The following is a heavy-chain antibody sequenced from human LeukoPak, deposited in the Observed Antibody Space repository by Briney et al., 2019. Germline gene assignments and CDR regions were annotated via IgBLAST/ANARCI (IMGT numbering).Heavy chain of an antibody. V-gene: IGHV3-43*02. J-gene: IGHJ6*02. CDR1: GFNFDVYV. Sequence: GGSLRLSCAASGFNFDVYVMHWVRQAPGKGLEWVSLISGDGGSTYYADSVKGRFTISRDNSKNSLYLQMNSLRTEDTALYYCAKDGSSYYYYGMDVWGQGTTVTVSS. CDR2: ISGDGGST. D-gene: IGHD6-13*01. CDR3: AKDGSSYYYYGMDV.